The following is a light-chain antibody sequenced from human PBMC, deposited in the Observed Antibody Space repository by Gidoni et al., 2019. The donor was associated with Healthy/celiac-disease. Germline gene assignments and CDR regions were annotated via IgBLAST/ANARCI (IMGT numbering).Light chain of an antibody. CDR2: GAS. CDR3: QQYGSSPPIT. V-gene: IGKV3-20*01. CDR1: QSVSSSY. Sequence: ELVLTPSPGTLSLSPGERATLSCRASQSVSSSYLAWYQQKPGQAPRLLIYGASSSATGIPDRFSGSGSWTDFTLTISRLEPEDFAVYYCQQYGSSPPITFGQGTRLEIK. J-gene: IGKJ5*01.